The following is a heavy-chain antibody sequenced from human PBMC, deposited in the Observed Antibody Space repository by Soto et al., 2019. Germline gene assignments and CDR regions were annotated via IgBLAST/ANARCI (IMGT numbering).Heavy chain of an antibody. V-gene: IGHV4-59*01. CDR2: IYYSGST. CDR3: ATQTANFYGSGSYYLPFSY. Sequence: SETLSLTCTGSGGSISSYYWTWIRQPPGKGLEWIGNIYYSGSTTYNPSLKSRVTISVDTSKNQFSLRLSSVTAADTAVYYCATQTANFYGSGSYYLPFSYWGQGTLVTVSS. D-gene: IGHD3-10*01. CDR1: GGSISSYY. J-gene: IGHJ4*02.